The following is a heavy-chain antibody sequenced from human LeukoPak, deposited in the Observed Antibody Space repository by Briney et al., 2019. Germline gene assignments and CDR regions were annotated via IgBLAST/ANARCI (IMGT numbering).Heavy chain of an antibody. D-gene: IGHD2-2*01. Sequence: SGGSLRLSCAASGFIVSSNYMSWVRQAPGKGLEWVSVIYSGGSANYADSVKGRFTISRDNSKNTLYLQMNSLRAEDTAVYYCASKFTSAWYEFWGQGTLVTVSS. CDR1: GFIVSSNY. J-gene: IGHJ5*01. CDR3: ASKFTSAWYEF. V-gene: IGHV3-53*01. CDR2: IYSGGSA.